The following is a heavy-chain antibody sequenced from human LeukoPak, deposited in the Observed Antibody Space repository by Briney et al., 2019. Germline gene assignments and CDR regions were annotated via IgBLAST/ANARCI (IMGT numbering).Heavy chain of an antibody. D-gene: IGHD3-9*01. CDR3: ANGHILAGYSNLRGGDFQH. J-gene: IGHJ1*01. V-gene: IGHV3-23*01. CDR2: ISGSGGST. CDR1: GFTFSSYA. Sequence: PGGSLRLSCAASGFTFSSYAMSWVRQAPGKGLEWVSGISGSGGSTYYADSVKGRFTISRDNSKNSLYLQMNSLRAEDTGLYYSANGHILAGYSNLRGGDFQHWGQGTLVTVSS.